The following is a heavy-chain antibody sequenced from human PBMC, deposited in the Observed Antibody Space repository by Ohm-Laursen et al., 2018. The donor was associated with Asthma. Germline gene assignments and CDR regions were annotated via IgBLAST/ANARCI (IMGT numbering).Heavy chain of an antibody. V-gene: IGHV3-30-3*01. D-gene: IGHD3-3*01. Sequence: RSLRLSCAASGFSFRSYAMHWVRQAPGKGLEWLAVISYDSSLKYYADSVNGRFTVSRDDSKNTLYLQMNSLRPDDTAVYYCARDVMEWYLPAFDFWGQGTLVTVSS. J-gene: IGHJ4*02. CDR3: ARDVMEWYLPAFDF. CDR1: GFSFRSYA. CDR2: ISYDSSLK.